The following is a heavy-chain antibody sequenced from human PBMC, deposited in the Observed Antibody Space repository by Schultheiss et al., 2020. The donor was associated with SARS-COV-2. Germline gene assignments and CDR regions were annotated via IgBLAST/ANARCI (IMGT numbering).Heavy chain of an antibody. CDR2: MWYDGSNE. D-gene: IGHD6-19*01. V-gene: IGHV3-33*08. CDR3: ARDVDSSAWNGMDV. J-gene: IGHJ6*02. CDR1: GFTFSDYY. Sequence: LSLTCAASGFTFSDYYMSWIRQAPGKGLEWVAAMWYDGSNEYHADSVKGRFTISRDNSKDTLYLQMNSLRADDTAVYYCARDVDSSAWNGMDVWGQGTTVTVSS.